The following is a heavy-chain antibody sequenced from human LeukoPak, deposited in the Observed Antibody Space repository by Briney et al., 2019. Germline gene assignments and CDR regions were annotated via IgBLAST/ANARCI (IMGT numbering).Heavy chain of an antibody. D-gene: IGHD3-22*01. V-gene: IGHV3-53*01. Sequence: SGGSLRLSCAPSGFPVISHCMSWVRQAPGKGLEWVSVIHYCGTTYYPDSVKGRFIISRDNSKNTVFLRVNSLRAEDTAVYYCARAANYYDSTGYGTYYFGHWGQGALVSVSS. CDR2: IHYCGTT. CDR1: GFPVISHC. J-gene: IGHJ4*02. CDR3: ARAANYYDSTGYGTYYFGH.